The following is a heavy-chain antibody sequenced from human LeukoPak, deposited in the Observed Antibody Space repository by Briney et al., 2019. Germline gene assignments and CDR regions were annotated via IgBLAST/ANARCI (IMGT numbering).Heavy chain of an antibody. Sequence: RPSETLSLTCAVYGGSFSGYYWSWIRQPPGKGLEWIGEINHSGSTNYNPSLKSRVTISVDTSKNQFSLKLSSVTAADTAVYYWARGGGYSSGFFSDFDYWGQGTLVTVSS. CDR1: GGSFSGYY. V-gene: IGHV4-34*01. CDR3: ARGGGYSSGFFSDFDY. J-gene: IGHJ4*02. CDR2: INHSGST. D-gene: IGHD6-19*01.